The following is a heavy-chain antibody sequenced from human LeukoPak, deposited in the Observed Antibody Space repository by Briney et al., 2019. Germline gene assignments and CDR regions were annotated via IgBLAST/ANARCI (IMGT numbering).Heavy chain of an antibody. Sequence: GGSLRLSCAASGFPFTNYAMSWVRQAPGKGLECVSVISGDGGSTFYADSVRGRFTISRDNSKNTVYLQMNSLRAEDTAVYYCAKHLWRDLLWFGEGYYFGYWGQGILVTVSS. CDR1: GFPFTNYA. J-gene: IGHJ4*02. V-gene: IGHV3-23*01. D-gene: IGHD3-10*01. CDR3: AKHLWRDLLWFGEGYYFGY. CDR2: ISGDGGST.